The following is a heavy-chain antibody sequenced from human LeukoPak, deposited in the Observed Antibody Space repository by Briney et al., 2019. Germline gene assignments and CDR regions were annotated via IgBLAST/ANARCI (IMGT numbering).Heavy chain of an antibody. J-gene: IGHJ6*02. CDR1: GGSISSGGYY. CDR2: TYYSGST. Sequence: SETLSLTCTVSGGSISSGGYYWSWIRQHPGKGLEWIGYTYYSGSTYYNPSLKSRVTISVDTSKNQFSLKLSSVTAADTAVYYCARDRARYCSSTSCYPADYYYYGMDVWGQGTTVTVSS. CDR3: ARDRARYCSSTSCYPADYYYYGMDV. D-gene: IGHD2-2*01. V-gene: IGHV4-31*03.